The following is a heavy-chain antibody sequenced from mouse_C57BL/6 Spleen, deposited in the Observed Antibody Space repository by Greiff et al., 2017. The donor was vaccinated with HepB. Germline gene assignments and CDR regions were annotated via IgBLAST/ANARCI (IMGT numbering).Heavy chain of an antibody. V-gene: IGHV14-4*01. CDR1: GFNIKDDY. CDR2: IDPENGDT. J-gene: IGHJ2*01. D-gene: IGHD2-5*01. Sequence: EVKLQESGAELVRPGASVKLSCTASGFNIKDDYMHWVKQRPEQGLEWIGWIDPENGDTEYASKFQGKATITADTSSNTAYLQLSSLTSEDTAVYYCTITYYSNYLYYFDYWGQGTTLTVSS. CDR3: TITYYSNYLYYFDY.